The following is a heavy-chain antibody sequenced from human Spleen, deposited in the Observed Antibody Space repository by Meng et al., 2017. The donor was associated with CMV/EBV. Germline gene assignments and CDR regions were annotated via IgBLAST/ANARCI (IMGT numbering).Heavy chain of an antibody. CDR2: ISYDGSNK. D-gene: IGHD4-23*01. J-gene: IGHJ6*02. CDR1: GFTFSSYA. CDR3: ARSVLVGGNSAEYYYYGMDV. V-gene: IGHV3-30-3*01. Sequence: GGSLRLSCAASGFTFSSYAMHWVRQAPGKGLEWVAVISYDGSNKYYADSVKGRFTISRDNSKNTLYLQMNSLRAEDTAVYYCARSVLVGGNSAEYYYYGMDVWGQGTTVTVSS.